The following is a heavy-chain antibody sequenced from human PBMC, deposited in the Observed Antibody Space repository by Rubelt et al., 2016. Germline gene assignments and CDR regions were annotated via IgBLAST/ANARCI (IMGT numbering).Heavy chain of an antibody. CDR2: ISSSSSTI. D-gene: IGHD2-21*01. CDR3: ARVLWDRNSWYRLDH. Sequence: SMNWVRQAPGKGLEWVSYISSSSSTIYYADSVKGRFTISRDNAKNSLYLQMNSLRVEDTAVYYCARVLWDRNSWYRLDHWGQGTLVTVSS. CDR1: S. V-gene: IGHV3-48*04. J-gene: IGHJ4*02.